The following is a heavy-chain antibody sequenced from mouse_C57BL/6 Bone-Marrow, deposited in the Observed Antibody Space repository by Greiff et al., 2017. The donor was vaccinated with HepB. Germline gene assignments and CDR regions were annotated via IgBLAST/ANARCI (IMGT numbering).Heavy chain of an antibody. Sequence: DVMLVESGGGLVKPGGSLKLSCAASGFTFSDYGMHWVRQAPEKGLEWVAYISSGSSTIYYADTVKGRFTISRDNAKNTLFLQMTSLRSEDTAMYYCATYSYGSPHWYFDVWGTGTTVTVSS. D-gene: IGHD1-1*01. CDR3: ATYSYGSPHWYFDV. V-gene: IGHV5-17*01. J-gene: IGHJ1*03. CDR2: ISSGSSTI. CDR1: GFTFSDYG.